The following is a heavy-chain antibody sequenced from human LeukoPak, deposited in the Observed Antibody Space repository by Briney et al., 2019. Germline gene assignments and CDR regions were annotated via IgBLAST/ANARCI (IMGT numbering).Heavy chain of an antibody. CDR2: IKSKTDGGTT. V-gene: IGHV3-15*01. J-gene: IGHJ4*02. D-gene: IGHD1-14*01. CDR3: TTDNPRPRGPFDY. Sequence: GGSLRLSCAASGFTFSNAWMSWVRQAPGKGLEWVGRIKSKTDGGTTDYAAPVKGRFTISRDDSKNTLYLQMNSLKTEDTAVYYCTTDNPRPRGPFDYWGQGTLVTVSS. CDR1: GFTFSNAW.